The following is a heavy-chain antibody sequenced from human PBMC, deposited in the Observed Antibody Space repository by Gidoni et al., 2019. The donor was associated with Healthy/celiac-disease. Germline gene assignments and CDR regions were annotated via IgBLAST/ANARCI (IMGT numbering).Heavy chain of an antibody. Sequence: EAQLLESGGGLVQPGGSLCLSCAAPGVTFSGYAIGGVRPAPGKGLGWVLAISGSGGSTSYADSVRGRFTISRDNSKNTLYLQMNSLRAEDTAVYYCAKSSVVGNLALGYCSGGSCYLDAFDIWGQGTMVTVSS. CDR3: AKSSVVGNLALGYCSGGSCYLDAFDI. V-gene: IGHV3-23*01. CDR1: GVTFSGYA. D-gene: IGHD2-15*01. J-gene: IGHJ3*02. CDR2: ISGSGGST.